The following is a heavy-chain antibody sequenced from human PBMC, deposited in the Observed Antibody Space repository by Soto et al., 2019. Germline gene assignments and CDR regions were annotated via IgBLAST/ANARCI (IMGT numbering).Heavy chain of an antibody. J-gene: IGHJ4*02. CDR2: INAYNGDS. D-gene: IGHD4-17*01. V-gene: IGHV1-3*01. Sequence: QVQLVQSGAEVKKPGASVKVSCNPSGYAFTSYTMHWVRQAPGQGLEWMGWINAYNGDSKYSQKFQGRVTITGDTSASIASMAMSSLRSEDTGVYDCAIDTVSGLSVEPGIADYCGQGGLLTVST. CDR1: GYAFTSYT. CDR3: AIDTVSGLSVEPGIADY.